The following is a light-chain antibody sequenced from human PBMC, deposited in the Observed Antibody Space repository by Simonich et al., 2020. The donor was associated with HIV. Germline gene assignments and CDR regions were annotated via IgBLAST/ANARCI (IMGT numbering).Light chain of an antibody. CDR2: GAS. CDR3: QRYNNWPLL. V-gene: IGKV3-15*01. Sequence: EIVMTQSPATLSVSPGERATLSCRASQSVSTNLAWYQQKPGQAPRLLIYGASTRATGIPARFSSSGSGTEFTLTISSMQSEDFAIYYWQRYNNWPLLFGQGTKVEIK. J-gene: IGKJ2*01. CDR1: QSVSTN.